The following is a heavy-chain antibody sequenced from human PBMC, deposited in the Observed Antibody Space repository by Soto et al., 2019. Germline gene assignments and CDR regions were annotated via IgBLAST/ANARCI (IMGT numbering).Heavy chain of an antibody. V-gene: IGHV1-18*01. J-gene: IGHJ6*03. CDR3: ARNPRAAADRLYCYYYMDV. D-gene: IGHD6-13*01. CDR2: ISAYNGNT. Sequence: QVQLVQSGAEVKKPGASVKVSCKASGYTFTSYGISWVRQAPGQGLEWMGWISAYNGNTNYAQKLQGRVTMTTDTSTSTAYMELRSLRSDDTAVYYCARNPRAAADRLYCYYYMDVWGKGTTVTVSS. CDR1: GYTFTSYG.